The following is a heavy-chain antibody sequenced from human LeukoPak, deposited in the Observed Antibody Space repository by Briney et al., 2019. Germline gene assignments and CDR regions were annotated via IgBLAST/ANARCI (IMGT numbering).Heavy chain of an antibody. CDR2: ISAYNGNT. D-gene: IGHD3-22*01. J-gene: IGHJ5*02. CDR3: ARADEYDSSDL. CDR1: GGSFSSSA. V-gene: IGHV1-18*01. Sequence: ASVKVSCKASGGSFSSSAISWVRQAPGQGLEWMGWISAYNGNTNYAQKVQGRVTVTTDTSTSTAYMELRSLRSDDTAIYYCARADEYDSSDLWGQGTLVTVSS.